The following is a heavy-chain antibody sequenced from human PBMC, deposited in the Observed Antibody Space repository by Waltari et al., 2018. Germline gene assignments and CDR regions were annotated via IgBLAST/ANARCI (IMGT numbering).Heavy chain of an antibody. CDR1: GFTFSSYS. V-gene: IGHV3-21*01. J-gene: IGHJ3*02. CDR2: ISSSSSYI. D-gene: IGHD3-10*01. CDR3: ARVVVRGAADI. Sequence: EVQLVESGGGLVKPWGSLRLSCAASGFTFSSYSMNWVRQAPGKGLEWVSSISSSSSYIYYADSVKGRFTISRDNAKNSLYLQMNSLRAEDTAVYYCARVVVRGAADIWGQGTMVTVSS.